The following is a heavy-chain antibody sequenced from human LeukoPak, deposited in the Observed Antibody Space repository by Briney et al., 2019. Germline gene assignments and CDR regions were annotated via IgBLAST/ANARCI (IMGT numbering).Heavy chain of an antibody. CDR1: GFTVSSNY. Sequence: GGSLRLSCAASGFTVSSNYMSWVRQAQGKGLEWVSVIYSDGSTYYADSAKGRFTISRDSSKNTLHLQVNSLRAEDTAVYYCALTMAHLGRLDYYFHYWGRGTLVAVSS. CDR3: ALTMAHLGRLDYYFHY. J-gene: IGHJ4*02. CDR2: IYSDGST. V-gene: IGHV3-53*01. D-gene: IGHD3-10*01.